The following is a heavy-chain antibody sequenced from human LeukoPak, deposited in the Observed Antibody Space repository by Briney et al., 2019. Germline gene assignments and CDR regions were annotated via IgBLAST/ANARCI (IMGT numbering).Heavy chain of an antibody. CDR2: IIPIFGTA. V-gene: IGHV1-69*13. Sequence: ASVKVSCKASGGTFSSYAISWVRQAPGQGLEWMGGIIPIFGTANYAQKFQGRVTITADESTSTAYMELSSLRSEDTAVYYCARGHSEVRGVIYNWFDPWGQGTLDTVSS. CDR1: GGTFSSYA. D-gene: IGHD3-10*01. J-gene: IGHJ5*02. CDR3: ARGHSEVRGVIYNWFDP.